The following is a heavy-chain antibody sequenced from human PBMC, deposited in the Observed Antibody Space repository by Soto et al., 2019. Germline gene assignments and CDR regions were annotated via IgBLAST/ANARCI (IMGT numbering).Heavy chain of an antibody. Sequence: QVQLVQSGAEVKKPGASVKVSCKASGYTFTSYGISWVRQAPGQGLEWMGWISAYNGNTNYAQKLQGRVTVTTDTYTNQTYMELRSLRSDDTAVYNCPRDIPEYYALWSGYPRWFDPWGQGTLVTVSS. D-gene: IGHD3-3*01. CDR2: ISAYNGNT. CDR3: PRDIPEYYALWSGYPRWFDP. J-gene: IGHJ5*02. V-gene: IGHV1-18*01. CDR1: GYTFTSYG.